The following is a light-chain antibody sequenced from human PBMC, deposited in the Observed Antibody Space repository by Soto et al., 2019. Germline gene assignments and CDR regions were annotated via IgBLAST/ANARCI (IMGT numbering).Light chain of an antibody. CDR3: QQYNNWPTWT. J-gene: IGKJ1*01. CDR2: GAS. Sequence: IAMTQSPATLSVSPGERATLSCRASQSVSSNLAWYQQRPGQAPRPLIYGASTRATGIPARFSGSGSGTEFTLTISSLQSEDFAVYYCQQYNNWPTWTFGQGTKVDIK. CDR1: QSVSSN. V-gene: IGKV3-15*01.